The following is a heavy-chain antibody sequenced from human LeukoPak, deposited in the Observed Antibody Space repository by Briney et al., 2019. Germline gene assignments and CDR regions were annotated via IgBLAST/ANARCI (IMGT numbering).Heavy chain of an antibody. CDR1: GASISSDY. CDR2: ISYSGNT. D-gene: IGHD4-23*01. J-gene: IGHJ4*02. V-gene: IGHV4-59*01. CDR3: ARATYGGNYYFDY. Sequence: SETLSFTCTVSGASISSDYWSWIRRPPGKGLEWIGYISYSGNTKYNPSLKSRVTVSLDRSKNQLSLELSSVTAADTAVYYCARATYGGNYYFDYWGQGSLVTVSS.